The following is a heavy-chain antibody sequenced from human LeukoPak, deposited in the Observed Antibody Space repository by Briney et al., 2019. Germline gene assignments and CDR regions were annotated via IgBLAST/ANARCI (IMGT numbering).Heavy chain of an antibody. J-gene: IGHJ4*02. CDR3: ARGWLVPFDY. Sequence: ATVKVSCKASGGTFSSYAISWVRQAPGQGLEWMGGIIPIFGTANYAQKFQGRVTITRDTSASTAYMELSSLRSEDTAVYYCARGWLVPFDYWGQGTLVTVSS. CDR2: IIPIFGTA. D-gene: IGHD6-19*01. V-gene: IGHV1-69*05. CDR1: GGTFSSYA.